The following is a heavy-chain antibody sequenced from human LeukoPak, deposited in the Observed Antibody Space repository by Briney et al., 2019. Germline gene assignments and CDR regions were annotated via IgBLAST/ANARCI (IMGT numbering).Heavy chain of an antibody. CDR1: GGSISSGSYY. V-gene: IGHV4-61*02. J-gene: IGHJ4*02. Sequence: SETLSLTCTVSGGSISSGSYYWSWIRQPAGKGLEWIGRIYTSGSTNYNPSLKSRVTISVDTSKNQFSLKLSSVTAADTAVYYCARSPLHPYYGGNPFDYWGQGTLVTVSS. CDR2: IYTSGST. CDR3: ARSPLHPYYGGNPFDY. D-gene: IGHD4-23*01.